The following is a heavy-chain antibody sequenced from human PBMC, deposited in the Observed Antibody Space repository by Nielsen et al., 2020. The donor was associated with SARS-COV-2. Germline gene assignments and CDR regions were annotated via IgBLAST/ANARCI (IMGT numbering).Heavy chain of an antibody. J-gene: IGHJ4*02. CDR2: ISWNSGGI. D-gene: IGHD6-19*01. CDR1: GFTFDDYA. V-gene: IGHV3-9*01. Sequence: SLKISCAASGFTFDDYAMHWVRQAPGKGLEWVSGISWNSGGIGYADSVKGRFTISRDNAKNSLYLQMNSLRAEDTALYYCAKDGHSSGWYGAPDYWGQGTLVTVSS. CDR3: AKDGHSSGWYGAPDY.